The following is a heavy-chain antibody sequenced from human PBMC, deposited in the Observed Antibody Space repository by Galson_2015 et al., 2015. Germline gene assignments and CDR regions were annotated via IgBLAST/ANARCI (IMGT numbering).Heavy chain of an antibody. CDR1: GDSVSRNTGA. D-gene: IGHD5-12*01. CDR2: TYYRSKWFN. CDR3: TGRGYSGYDGGY. Sequence: CAISGDSVSRNTGAWNWIRQSPSRGLEWLGRTYYRSKWFNDYAVSVKSRIIINADTSKNQISMQLNSVTPEDTAVYYCTGRGYSGYDGGYWGQAVLVTVSS. J-gene: IGHJ4*02. V-gene: IGHV6-1*01.